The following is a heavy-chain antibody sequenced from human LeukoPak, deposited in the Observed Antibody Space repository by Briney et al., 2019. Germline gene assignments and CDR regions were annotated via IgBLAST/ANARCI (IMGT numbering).Heavy chain of an antibody. CDR2: IKSKNVGETT. V-gene: IGHV3-15*01. CDR1: GLSFDNAW. J-gene: IGHJ4*02. D-gene: IGHD4-23*01. Sequence: GGSLRLSCAASGLSFDNAWMSWVRQAPGKGLEWVGRIKSKNVGETTEYAAPVQGRFTISRDDSRNTVYLQMSSLKTEDTGVYYCTTGPGNSGYWGQGTLVTVSS. CDR3: TTGPGNSGY.